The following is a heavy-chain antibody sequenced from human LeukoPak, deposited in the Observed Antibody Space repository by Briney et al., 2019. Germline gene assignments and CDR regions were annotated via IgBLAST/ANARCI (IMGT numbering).Heavy chain of an antibody. V-gene: IGHV3-23*01. J-gene: IGHJ4*02. CDR3: AGSRDPTYYYDSSGYGY. D-gene: IGHD3-22*01. Sequence: PGGSLRLSCAASGFTFSSYAMSWVRQAPGKGLEWVSAISGSGGSTYYADSVKGRFTISRDNSKNTLYLQMNSLRAEDTVVYYCAGSRDPTYYYDSSGYGYWGQGTLVTVSS. CDR2: ISGSGGST. CDR1: GFTFSSYA.